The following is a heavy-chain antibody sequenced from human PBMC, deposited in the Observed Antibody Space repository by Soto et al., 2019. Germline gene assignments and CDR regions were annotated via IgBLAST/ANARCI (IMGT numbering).Heavy chain of an antibody. Sequence: ASLKVVCKTSGYSFTRYSMHCVRQAPGQRLEWMGWINAGYGNTAYSQNFQGRVTLTRDTSASTAYMELSSLRSEDTAVYYCARAGDGCSTTTCYIIDFWGQGTLVTVSS. CDR1: GYSFTRYS. CDR2: INAGYGNT. CDR3: ARAGDGCSTTTCYIIDF. D-gene: IGHD2-2*02. J-gene: IGHJ4*02. V-gene: IGHV1-3*01.